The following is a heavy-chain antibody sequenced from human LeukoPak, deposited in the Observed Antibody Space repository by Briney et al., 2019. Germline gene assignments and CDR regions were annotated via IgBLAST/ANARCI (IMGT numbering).Heavy chain of an antibody. J-gene: IGHJ4*02. CDR2: ISDDGRSK. CDR3: ARDLELSAVYYFDS. V-gene: IGHV3-30*03. Sequence: GGSLRLSCGASGFSFISYGMHWVRQAPGKGLEWVGVISDDGRSKDYADSVKGRFTISRDNSKDTLYLQMNSLRADDTAVYYCARDLELSAVYYFDSWGQGTLVIVSS. CDR1: GFSFISYG. D-gene: IGHD3-3*01.